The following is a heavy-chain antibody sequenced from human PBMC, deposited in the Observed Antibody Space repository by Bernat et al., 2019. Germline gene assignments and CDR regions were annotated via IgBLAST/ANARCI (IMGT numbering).Heavy chain of an antibody. CDR1: GFTFSSYA. CDR3: ARAKRDIVVVVAAGADY. D-gene: IGHD2-15*01. CDR2: IWYDGSNK. J-gene: IGHJ4*02. V-gene: IGHV3-33*01. Sequence: QVQLVESGGGVVQPGRSLRLSCAASGFTFSSYAMHWVRQAPGKGLEWVAVIWYDGSNKYYADSVKGRFTISRDNSKNTLYLQMNSLRAEDTAVYYCARAKRDIVVVVAAGADYWGQGTLVTVSS.